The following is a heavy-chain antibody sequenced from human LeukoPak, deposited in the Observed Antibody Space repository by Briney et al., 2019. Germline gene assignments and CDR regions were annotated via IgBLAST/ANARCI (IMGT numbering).Heavy chain of an antibody. CDR3: LRDWYGSGSYWQIRESYFDY. J-gene: IGHJ4*02. CDR2: IKSKTDGGTT. V-gene: IGHV3-15*01. D-gene: IGHD3-10*01. Sequence: TPGGSLRLSCAASGFTFSNAWMSWVHQAPGKGLEWVGRIKSKTDGGTTDYAAPVKGRFTISRDDSKNTLYLQMNSLKTEDTAVYYCLRDWYGSGSYWQIRESYFDYWGQGTLVTVSS. CDR1: GFTFSNAW.